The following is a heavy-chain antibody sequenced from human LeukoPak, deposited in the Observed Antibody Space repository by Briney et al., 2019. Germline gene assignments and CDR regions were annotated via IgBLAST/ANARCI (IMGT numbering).Heavy chain of an antibody. CDR2: INPNSGGT. Sequence: ASVKVSCKASGYTFTGYYMHWVRQAPGKGLEWMGWINPNSGGTNYAQKFQGRVTMTRDTSISTAYMELSRLRSDDTAVYYCARDVGAVAENWSDPWGQGTLVTVSS. CDR1: GYTFTGYY. D-gene: IGHD6-19*01. CDR3: ARDVGAVAENWSDP. V-gene: IGHV1-2*02. J-gene: IGHJ5*02.